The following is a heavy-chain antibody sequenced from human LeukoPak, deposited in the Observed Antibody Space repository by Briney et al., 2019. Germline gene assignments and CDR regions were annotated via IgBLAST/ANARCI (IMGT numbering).Heavy chain of an antibody. J-gene: IGHJ6*03. CDR2: TNWDGAST. CDR3: GRVYCSTTSCYDYYDYYMDV. CDR1: GFRFDDYG. V-gene: IGHV3-20*04. D-gene: IGHD2-2*01. Sequence: GGSLRLSCAASGFRFDDYGMSWVRHVPGKGLEWVSGTNWDGASTGYADSVKGRFTISRDNVKNYLYLQMNSLRVEDTALYFCGRVYCSTTSCYDYYDYYMDVWGRGTTVVVSS.